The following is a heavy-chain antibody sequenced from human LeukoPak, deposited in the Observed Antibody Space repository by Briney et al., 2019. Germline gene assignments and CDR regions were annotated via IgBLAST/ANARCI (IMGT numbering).Heavy chain of an antibody. D-gene: IGHD3-22*01. CDR3: ARWYYYDSSGYYWFHP. CDR1: GGSFSGYY. Sequence: PSGTLSLTCAVYGGSFSGYYLSWIRQPPGKGLEWIGEINHSGRTNYNPSLKSRVTISVDTSKNQFSLKLTSVTAADTAVYYCARWYYYDSSGYYWFHPWGQGTLVTVSS. V-gene: IGHV4-34*01. CDR2: INHSGRT. J-gene: IGHJ5*02.